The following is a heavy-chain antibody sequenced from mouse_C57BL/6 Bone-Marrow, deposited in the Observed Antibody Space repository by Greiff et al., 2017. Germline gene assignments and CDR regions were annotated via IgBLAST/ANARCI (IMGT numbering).Heavy chain of an antibody. D-gene: IGHD2-4*01. CDR2: IDPSDSYT. V-gene: IGHV1-59*01. CDR3: ARPLCYDYDEGFAY. J-gene: IGHJ3*01. CDR1: GYTFTSYW. Sequence: QVQLQQPGAELVRPGPSVKLSCKASGYTFTSYWMHWVKQRPGQGLEWIGVIDPSDSYTNYNQQFKGKATLTVDTSSSTAYMQLRRLTSEDSAVYDCARPLCYDYDEGFAYWGQGTLVTVSA.